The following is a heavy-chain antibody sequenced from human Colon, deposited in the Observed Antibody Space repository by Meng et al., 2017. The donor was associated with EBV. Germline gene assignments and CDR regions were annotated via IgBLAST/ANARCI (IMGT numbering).Heavy chain of an antibody. CDR1: GFTFSSYN. D-gene: IGHD2-2*01. Sequence: EVNLVXSXXXXXNPXGXXXLSXAXSGFTFSSYNMNWVRQAPGKGLEWVSGISANGNYIYYADSVRGRFTISRDTARNSLFLQMNSLRGEDTAVYYCASDSSPSPRVDYFGHWGQGTLVTVSS. CDR2: ISANGNYI. J-gene: IGHJ4*02. V-gene: IGHV3-21*01. CDR3: ASDSSPSPRVDYFGH.